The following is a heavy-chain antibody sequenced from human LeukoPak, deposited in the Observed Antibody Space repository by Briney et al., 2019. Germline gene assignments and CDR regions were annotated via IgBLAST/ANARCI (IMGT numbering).Heavy chain of an antibody. CDR1: AYTFNSNA. D-gene: IGHD1-26*01. CDR2: ISVYNGDT. CDR3: ARDLAGIVGVTAWFDP. Sequence: ASVKVSCKASAYTFNSNAISWMRQAPGQGLEWMGWISVYNGDTNYTQKLHGRVTMTTETSTNIVYMELRSLTFDDTAVYYCARDLAGIVGVTAWFDPWGQGTLVTVSS. V-gene: IGHV1-18*01. J-gene: IGHJ5*02.